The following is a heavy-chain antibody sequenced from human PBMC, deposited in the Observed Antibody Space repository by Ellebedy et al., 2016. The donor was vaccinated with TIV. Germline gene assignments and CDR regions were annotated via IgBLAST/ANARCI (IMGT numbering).Heavy chain of an antibody. V-gene: IGHV3-21*01. CDR1: GFTFSSYS. Sequence: GESLKISCAASGFTFSSYSMNWVRQAPGKGLEWISSISSSSNYMSYADSMKGRFTISRDNSKNTLYLQITSLRVEDTVIYYCAKQGSGWYELDYWGQGTLVTVSS. D-gene: IGHD6-19*01. CDR3: AKQGSGWYELDY. J-gene: IGHJ4*02. CDR2: ISSSSNYM.